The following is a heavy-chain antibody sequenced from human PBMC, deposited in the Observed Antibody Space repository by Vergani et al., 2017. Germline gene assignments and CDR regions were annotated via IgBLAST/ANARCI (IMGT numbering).Heavy chain of an antibody. CDR1: GFTFSSYA. CDR3: AKDPPTMIVVVINDAFDI. Sequence: VQLVESGGALIQPGGSLRLSCAASGFTFSSYAMHWVRQAPGKGLEWVAVISYDGSNKYYADSVKGRFTISRDNSKNTLYLQMNSLRAEDTAVYYCAKDPPTMIVVVINDAFDIWGQGTMVTVSS. J-gene: IGHJ3*02. V-gene: IGHV3-30-3*01. D-gene: IGHD3-22*01. CDR2: ISYDGSNK.